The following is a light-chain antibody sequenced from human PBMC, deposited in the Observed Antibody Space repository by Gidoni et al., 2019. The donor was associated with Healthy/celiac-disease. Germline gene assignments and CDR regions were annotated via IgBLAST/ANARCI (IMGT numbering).Light chain of an antibody. CDR3: QQRSNWLIT. Sequence: EIVLTQSPATLSLSPGERATLSCRASQIVSSYLAWYQQKPGQAPRLLIYDASNRATGIPARFSGSGPGTDFTLTISSLEPEDFAVYYCQQRSNWLITFGQGTRLEIK. J-gene: IGKJ5*01. CDR2: DAS. V-gene: IGKV3D-11*02. CDR1: QIVSSY.